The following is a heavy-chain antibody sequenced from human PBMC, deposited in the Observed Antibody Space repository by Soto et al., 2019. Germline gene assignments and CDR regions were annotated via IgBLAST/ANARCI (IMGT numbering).Heavy chain of an antibody. Sequence: GGSLRLSCAASGFTFSSYAMSWVRQAPGKGLEWVSAISGSGGSTYYADSVKGRFTISRDNSKNTLYLQMNSLRAEDTAVYYCAKGGYDILTGYYNAQFDYWGQGTLVTVSS. CDR1: GFTFSSYA. CDR2: ISGSGGST. J-gene: IGHJ4*02. CDR3: AKGGYDILTGYYNAQFDY. V-gene: IGHV3-23*01. D-gene: IGHD3-9*01.